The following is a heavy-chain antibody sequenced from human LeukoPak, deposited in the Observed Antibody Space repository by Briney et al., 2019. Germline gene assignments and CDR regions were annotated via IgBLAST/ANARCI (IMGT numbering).Heavy chain of an antibody. D-gene: IGHD6-13*01. Sequence: ASVKVSCKASGYTFTSYYMHWVRQAPGQGLEWMGIINPSGGSTSYAQKFQGRATMTRDTSTSTVYMELSSLRSEDTAVYYCATWGIAAAGGLNYWGQGTLVTVSS. J-gene: IGHJ4*02. CDR1: GYTFTSYY. CDR3: ATWGIAAAGGLNY. CDR2: INPSGGST. V-gene: IGHV1-46*01.